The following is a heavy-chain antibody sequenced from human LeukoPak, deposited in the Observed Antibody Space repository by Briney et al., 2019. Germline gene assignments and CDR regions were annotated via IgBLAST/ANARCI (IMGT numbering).Heavy chain of an antibody. CDR3: ARLGGATSPFGY. Sequence: SETLSLTCTVSGGSISSYYWSWIRQPPGKGLEWSGDIYYSVSTNYNPSLKSRVTISVDTSKNQFSLKLSYVTAADTAIYYCARLGGATSPFGYWGQGTLVTVSS. J-gene: IGHJ4*02. CDR2: IYYSVST. V-gene: IGHV4-59*08. D-gene: IGHD1-26*01. CDR1: GGSISSYY.